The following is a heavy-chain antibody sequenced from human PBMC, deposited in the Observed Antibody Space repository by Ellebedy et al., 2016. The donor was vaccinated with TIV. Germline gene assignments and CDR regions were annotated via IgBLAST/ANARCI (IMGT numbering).Heavy chain of an antibody. CDR1: RGSISTFY. V-gene: IGHV4-59*08. CDR2: VYYNGST. Sequence: MPSETLSLTCMVSRGSISTFYWSWIRQPPGKGLEWIGHVYYNGSTHYSPSLRRRVTISVDTSKNQLSLKLSSVTAADTAVYYCARSRYCESNTCYDDYNYFGPWGQGTQVIVSS. CDR3: ARSRYCESNTCYDDYNYFGP. D-gene: IGHD2-2*01. J-gene: IGHJ5*02.